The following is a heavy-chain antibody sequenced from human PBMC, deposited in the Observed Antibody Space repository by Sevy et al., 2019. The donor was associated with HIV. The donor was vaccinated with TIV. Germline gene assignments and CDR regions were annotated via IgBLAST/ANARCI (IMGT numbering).Heavy chain of an antibody. D-gene: IGHD1-26*01. CDR1: GGSITSLY. V-gene: IGHV4-59*08. Sequence: SETLSLTCTVSGGSITSLYWNWIRQPPGKGLEWIANIYYNGHINYNPSLKSRVTLSLDTSKNKFCLRLSSGTAADTAMYYCAGENAWGRGYSWGQGTLVTVSS. CDR3: AGENAWGRGYS. J-gene: IGHJ4*02. CDR2: IYYNGHI.